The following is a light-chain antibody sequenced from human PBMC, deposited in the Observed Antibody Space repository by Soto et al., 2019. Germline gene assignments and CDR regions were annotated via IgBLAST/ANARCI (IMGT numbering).Light chain of an antibody. J-gene: IGKJ1*01. CDR1: QSLLHSNGYNY. V-gene: IGKV2-28*01. Sequence: DIVMTQSPLSLPVTPGEPASISCRSSQSLLHSNGYNYLDWYLQKPGQSPQLLIYLGSNRASGVTDRFSGSGSGTDFTLKISRVEAEDVRVYYCMQAIQTWTFGQGTKVEI. CDR2: LGS. CDR3: MQAIQTWT.